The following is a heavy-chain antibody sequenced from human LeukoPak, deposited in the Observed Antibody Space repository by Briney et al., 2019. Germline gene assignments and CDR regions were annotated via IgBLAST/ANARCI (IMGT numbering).Heavy chain of an antibody. CDR2: IYTSGSN. J-gene: IGHJ6*03. CDR1: GGSISSYY. V-gene: IGHV4-4*07. D-gene: IGHD4-23*01. CDR3: AREVADYGGYYYYHYMDV. Sequence: SETLSLTCTVSGGSISSYYWSWIRQPAGKGLEWIGRIYTSGSNNYNPSLKSRVTMSVDTSKSQFSLKLSSVTAADTAMYYCAREVADYGGYYYYHYMDVWGKGTTVTISS.